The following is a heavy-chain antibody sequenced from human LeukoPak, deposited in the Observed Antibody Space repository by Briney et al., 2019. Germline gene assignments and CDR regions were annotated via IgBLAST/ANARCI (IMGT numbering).Heavy chain of an antibody. V-gene: IGHV3-30*02. J-gene: IGHJ4*02. CDR1: GFTFSSYG. CDR3: AKDRGGSSFGSAFDY. Sequence: GGSLRLSGAASGFTFSSYGMHWVRQAPGKGLEWVAFIRYDGSNKYYADSVKGRFTISRDNSKNTLYLQMNSLRAEDTAVYYCAKDRGGSSFGSAFDYWGQGTLVTVSS. CDR2: IRYDGSNK. D-gene: IGHD1-26*01.